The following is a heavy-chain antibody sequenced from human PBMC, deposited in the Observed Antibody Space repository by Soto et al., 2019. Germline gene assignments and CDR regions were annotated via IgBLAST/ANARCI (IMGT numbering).Heavy chain of an antibody. D-gene: IGHD6-13*01. J-gene: IGHJ5*02. CDR1: GATFSSYA. CDR2: IIPIFGTA. CDR3: ARLSSMSSSPRGWFDP. V-gene: IGHV1-69*13. Sequence: GASVKVSCKASGATFSSYAISWVRQAPGQGLEWMGGIIPIFGTANYAQKFQGRVTITADESTSTAYMELSSLRSEDTAVYYCARLSSMSSSPRGWFDPSGQGPLVTVST.